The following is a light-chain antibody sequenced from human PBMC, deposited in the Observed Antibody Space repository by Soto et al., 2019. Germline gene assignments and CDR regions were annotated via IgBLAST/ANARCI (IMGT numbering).Light chain of an antibody. CDR1: SSDVGGYDF. CDR3: SSYTSISTYV. Sequence: QSVLTQPASVSGSPGQSITISCTGTSSDVGGYDFVSWYQHHPGKAPRLMIYDVSHRPSGVSDRFSASKSGNTASLTIPGLLAEDEADYYCSSYTSISTYVFGTGTKVTVL. V-gene: IGLV2-14*03. CDR2: DVS. J-gene: IGLJ1*01.